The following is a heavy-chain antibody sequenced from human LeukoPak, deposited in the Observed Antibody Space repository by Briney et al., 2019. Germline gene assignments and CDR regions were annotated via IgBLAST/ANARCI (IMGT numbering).Heavy chain of an antibody. Sequence: SETLSLTCTVSGGSITSGDYWWSWVRQPPGKGLEWIGYICPSGTTHYKTSLKSRLTISLDRSKNQFSLTLKSVTAADTAVYYCARHSGYERDWGQGTLVTVSS. V-gene: IGHV4-30-4*01. J-gene: IGHJ4*02. D-gene: IGHD5-12*01. CDR2: ICPSGTT. CDR1: GGSITSGDYW. CDR3: ARHSGYERD.